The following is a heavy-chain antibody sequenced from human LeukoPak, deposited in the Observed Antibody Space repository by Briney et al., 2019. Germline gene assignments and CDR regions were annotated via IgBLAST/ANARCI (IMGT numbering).Heavy chain of an antibody. CDR3: ARGLEQWLPDY. CDR1: GGSISSYY. Sequence: SETLSLTCTVSGGSISSYYWSWIRQPPGKGLEWIGYTYYSGSTNYNPSLKSRVTISVDTSKNQFSLKLSSVTAADTAVYYCARGLEQWLPDYWGQGTLVTVSS. J-gene: IGHJ4*02. D-gene: IGHD6-19*01. V-gene: IGHV4-59*12. CDR2: TYYSGST.